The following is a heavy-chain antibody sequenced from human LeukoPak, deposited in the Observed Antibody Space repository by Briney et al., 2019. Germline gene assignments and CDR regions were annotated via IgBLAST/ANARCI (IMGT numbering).Heavy chain of an antibody. J-gene: IGHJ3*01. V-gene: IGHV3-23*01. D-gene: IGHD4-17*01. CDR3: GRDPNGDYVGAFEF. Sequence: IGGSGSNPNYADSVRGRFTTSRDNSKNTLYLQMNRLTAEDTAVYYCGRDPNGDYVGAFEFWGQGTLVSVS. CDR2: IGGSGSNP.